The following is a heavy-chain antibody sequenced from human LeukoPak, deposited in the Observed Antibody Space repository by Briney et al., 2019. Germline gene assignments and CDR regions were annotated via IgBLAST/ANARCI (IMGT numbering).Heavy chain of an antibody. D-gene: IGHD3-3*01. V-gene: IGHV3-11*04. CDR1: EFTFSDYY. CDR2: IRSNGSTM. CDR3: ARRGSGYYAWAFDY. J-gene: IGHJ4*02. Sequence: GGSLRLSCAASEFTFSDYYMSWIRQTPGKGLEWVSYIRSNGSTMYYTGSVKGRFTISRDNAKNSLYLQMNSLRAEDTAVYYCARRGSGYYAWAFDYWGQGTLVTVSS.